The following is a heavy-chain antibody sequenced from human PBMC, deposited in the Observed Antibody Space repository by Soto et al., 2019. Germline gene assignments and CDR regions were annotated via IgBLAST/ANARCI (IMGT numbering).Heavy chain of an antibody. D-gene: IGHD6-13*01. V-gene: IGHV6-1*01. CDR3: ARDLRSSSWRHYYYYGMDV. CDR2: TYYRSKWYN. CDR1: GDSVSSNSAA. J-gene: IGHJ6*02. Sequence: QVQLQQSGPGLVKPSQTLSLTCAISGDSVSSNSAAWNWIRQSPSRGLEWLGRTYYRSKWYNDYAVSVKSRITINPDTSKNQFSLQLNSVTPEDTAVYYCARDLRSSSWRHYYYYGMDVWGQGTTVTVSS.